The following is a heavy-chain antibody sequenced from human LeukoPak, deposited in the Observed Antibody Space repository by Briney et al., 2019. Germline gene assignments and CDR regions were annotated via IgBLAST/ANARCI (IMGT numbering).Heavy chain of an antibody. D-gene: IGHD3-10*01. V-gene: IGHV3-7*01. Sequence: AGGSLRLSCAASGFTFSSYWMSWVRQAPGKGLEWVANIKQDGSEKYYVDSVKGRFTISRDNAKNSLYLQMNSLGAEDTAVYYCARCITMVRGVIIKVPFFDYWGQGTLVTVSS. CDR1: GFTFSSYW. CDR2: IKQDGSEK. J-gene: IGHJ4*02. CDR3: ARCITMVRGVIIKVPFFDY.